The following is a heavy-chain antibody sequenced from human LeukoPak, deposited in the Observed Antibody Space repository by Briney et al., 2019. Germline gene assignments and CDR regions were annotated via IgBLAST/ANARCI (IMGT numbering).Heavy chain of an antibody. CDR3: AALGVFDY. Sequence: GGSLRLSCAASGFTFRSDAMSWVRQAPGKGLEWVSGISGSGGTTYYADSVKGRFTISRDNSKNTLYLQMNSLRAEDTAVYYCAALGVFDYWGQGTLVTVSS. CDR1: GFTFRSDA. J-gene: IGHJ4*02. V-gene: IGHV3-23*01. D-gene: IGHD3-10*01. CDR2: ISGSGGTT.